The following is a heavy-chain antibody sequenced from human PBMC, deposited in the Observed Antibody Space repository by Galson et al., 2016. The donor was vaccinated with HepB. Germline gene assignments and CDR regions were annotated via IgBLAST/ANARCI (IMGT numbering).Heavy chain of an antibody. CDR2: IHYTGST. Sequence: SETLSLTCTVSGGSISGYYWSWIRQPPGQGLEWIGYIHYTGSTRYNPSLKGRVTISVDTSNNQFSLKLSSVTAADTAVHYCARGQQKYFFDYWGQGTLVTVSS. CDR3: ARGQQKYFFDY. J-gene: IGHJ4*02. V-gene: IGHV4-59*01. CDR1: GGSISGYY. D-gene: IGHD5-18*01.